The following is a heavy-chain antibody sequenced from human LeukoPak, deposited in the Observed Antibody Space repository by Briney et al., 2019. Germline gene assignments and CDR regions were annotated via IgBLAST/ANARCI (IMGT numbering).Heavy chain of an antibody. D-gene: IGHD2-15*01. CDR2: IYISGYT. CDR3: AKGPGSGAFDI. J-gene: IGHJ3*02. V-gene: IGHV3-66*01. CDR1: GFSVSSDY. Sequence: GGSLRLSCAVSGFSVSSDYMSWVRQAPGKGLEWVSLIYISGYTHYADSVKGRFAISRDNSKNTLYLQMNSLRAEDTAVYYCAKGPGSGAFDIWGQGTMVTVSS.